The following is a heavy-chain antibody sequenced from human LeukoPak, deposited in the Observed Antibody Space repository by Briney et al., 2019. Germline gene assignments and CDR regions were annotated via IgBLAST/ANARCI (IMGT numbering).Heavy chain of an antibody. CDR2: IKSKTAGGTA. D-gene: IGHD3-10*01. CDR3: TTEPYYPGSGSLDS. CDR1: GLTFSTAW. V-gene: IGHV3-15*01. Sequence: PGGSLRLSCAASGLTFSTAWMSWVRQAPGKGREWVGRIKSKTAGGTADYAAPMKGRFTISRDDSKNTLYLQMNSLKTEDTAVYYCTTEPYYPGSGSLDSWGQGTLVAVSS. J-gene: IGHJ4*02.